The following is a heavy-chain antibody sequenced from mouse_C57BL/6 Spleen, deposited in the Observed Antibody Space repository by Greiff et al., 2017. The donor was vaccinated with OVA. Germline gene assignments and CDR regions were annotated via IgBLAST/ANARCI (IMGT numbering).Heavy chain of an antibody. J-gene: IGHJ1*03. CDR2: FHPYNDDT. Sequence: QVQLKESGAELVKPGASVKMSCKASGYTFTTYPIEWMKQNHGKSLEWIGNFHPYNDDTKYNEKFKGKATLTVEKSSSTVYLELSRLTSDDSAVYYCARLNFNWGYFDVWGTGTTVTVSS. CDR3: ARLNFNWGYFDV. CDR1: GYTFTTYP. D-gene: IGHD4-1*02. V-gene: IGHV1-47*01.